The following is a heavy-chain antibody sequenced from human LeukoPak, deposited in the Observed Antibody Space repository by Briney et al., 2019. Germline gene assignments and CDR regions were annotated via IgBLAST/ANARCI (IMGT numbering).Heavy chain of an antibody. Sequence: GGSLRLSGAAYGFTVAIYSRNWDGQAPGKGLEWVSSISSSSRYIYYADSVKGPFTISRDNAKSSLYLQMNSLRAEDTAVYYCARAITAAFDIWGQGTMVTVSS. V-gene: IGHV3-21*01. CDR2: ISSSSRYI. D-gene: IGHD1-14*01. J-gene: IGHJ3*02. CDR3: ARAITAAFDI. CDR1: GFTVAIYS.